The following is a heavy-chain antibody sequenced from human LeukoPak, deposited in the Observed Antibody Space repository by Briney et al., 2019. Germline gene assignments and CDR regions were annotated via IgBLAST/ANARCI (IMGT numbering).Heavy chain of an antibody. Sequence: ASVKVSCKASGYTFTSYDINWVRQATGQGLEWMGWMNPYSGNTDYAQKLQGRVTMTRNTSISTAYMKLSSLRSEDTAVYYCAKVCYNATPVCEDYWGQGTLVTVSS. CDR3: AKVCYNATPVCEDY. J-gene: IGHJ4*02. CDR1: GYTFTSYD. CDR2: MNPYSGNT. D-gene: IGHD2-2*02. V-gene: IGHV1-8*01.